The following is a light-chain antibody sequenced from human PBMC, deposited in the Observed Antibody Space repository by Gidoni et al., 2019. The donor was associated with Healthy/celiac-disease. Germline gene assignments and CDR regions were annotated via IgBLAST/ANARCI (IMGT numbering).Light chain of an antibody. CDR3: QQYNNWPLT. V-gene: IGKV3-15*01. CDR2: GAS. J-gene: IGKJ1*01. CDR1: QSVSSN. Sequence: EIVMTQSPATLSVSPGERATLSCRASQSVSSNLAGYQQKPGQAPRLLICGASTRATGIPARFSGSGSGTEFTLTISSLQSEDFAVYYCQQYNNWPLTFGQGTKVEIK.